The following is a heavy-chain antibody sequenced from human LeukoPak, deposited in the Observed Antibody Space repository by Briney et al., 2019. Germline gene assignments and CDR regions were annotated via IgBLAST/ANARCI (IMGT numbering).Heavy chain of an antibody. CDR2: FDPEDGET. Sequence: ASVKVSCKVSGYTLTELSMHWVRQAPGKGLEWMGGFDPEDGETIYAQKFQGRVTMTEDTSTDTAYMELSSLRSEDTAVYYCATDTLGYYDSSGHTSPFDYWGQGTLVTVSS. CDR1: GYTLTELS. D-gene: IGHD3-22*01. CDR3: ATDTLGYYDSSGHTSPFDY. J-gene: IGHJ4*02. V-gene: IGHV1-24*01.